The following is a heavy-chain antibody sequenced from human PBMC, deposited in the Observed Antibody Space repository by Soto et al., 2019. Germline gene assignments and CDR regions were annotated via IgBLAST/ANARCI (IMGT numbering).Heavy chain of an antibody. V-gene: IGHV4-59*01. CDR1: GGSFSSYY. CDR2: IYYSGST. D-gene: IGHD3-10*01. Sequence: SETLSLTCAVYGGSFSSYYWSWIRQPPGKGLEWIGYIYYSGSTNYNPSLKSRVTISIDTSKNQFSLKLSSVTAADTAVYYCARGLSIRGVIITYSWFDPWGQGILVTVSS. J-gene: IGHJ5*02. CDR3: ARGLSIRGVIITYSWFDP.